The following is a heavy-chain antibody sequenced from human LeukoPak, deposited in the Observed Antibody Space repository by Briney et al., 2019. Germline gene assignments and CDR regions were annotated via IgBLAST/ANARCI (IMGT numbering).Heavy chain of an antibody. V-gene: IGHV5-51*01. CDR3: ARLSRGDYSAGADY. D-gene: IGHD4-17*01. Sequence: RSGESLKTSCKGSGYSITSYWNGWVRQLPGKGLEWMGIIYPGDSDTRYSPSFQGQVTISADKSISTAYLQWSSLKASDTAMYYCARLSRGDYSAGADYWGQGTLVTVSS. CDR1: GYSITSYW. J-gene: IGHJ4*02. CDR2: IYPGDSDT.